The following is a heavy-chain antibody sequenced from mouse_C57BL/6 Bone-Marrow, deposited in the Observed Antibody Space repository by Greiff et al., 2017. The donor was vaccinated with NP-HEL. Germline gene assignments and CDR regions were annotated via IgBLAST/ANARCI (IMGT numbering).Heavy chain of an antibody. D-gene: IGHD2-4*01. J-gene: IGHJ1*03. CDR2: IYPGSGST. CDR3: ARYPYYDYGYFDV. V-gene: IGHV1-55*01. Sequence: QVQLQQPGAELVKPGASVKMSCKASGYTFTSYWITWVKQRPGQGLEWIGDIYPGSGSTNYNEKFKSKASLTVDTSPSTAYMQLSSLTSEDSAVYYCARYPYYDYGYFDVWGTGTTVTVSS. CDR1: GYTFTSYW.